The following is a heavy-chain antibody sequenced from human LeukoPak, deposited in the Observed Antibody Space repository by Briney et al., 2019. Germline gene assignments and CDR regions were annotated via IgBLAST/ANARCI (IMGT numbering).Heavy chain of an antibody. CDR3: ARAFYSSSSVNWFDP. D-gene: IGHD6-6*01. J-gene: IGHJ5*02. Sequence: GASVKVSCKASGYTFTGYYMHWVRLAPGQGLEWMGWINPNSGGTNYAQKFQGRVTMTRDTSISTAYMELSRLRSDDTAVYYCARAFYSSSSVNWFDPWGQGTLVTVSS. CDR2: INPNSGGT. V-gene: IGHV1-2*02. CDR1: GYTFTGYY.